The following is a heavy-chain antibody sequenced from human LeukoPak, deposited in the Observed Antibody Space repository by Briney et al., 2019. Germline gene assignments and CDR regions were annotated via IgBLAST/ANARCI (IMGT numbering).Heavy chain of an antibody. CDR2: IYSGGST. V-gene: IGHV3-53*01. CDR3: ARSYGDGRLYYMDV. D-gene: IGHD4-17*01. J-gene: IGHJ6*03. Sequence: PGGSLRPSCAASGFTVSSNYMSWVRQAPGKGLGWVSVIYSGGSTYYADSVKGRFTISRDNSKNTLYLQMNSLRAEDTAVYYCARSYGDGRLYYMDVWGKGTTVTVSS. CDR1: GFTVSSNY.